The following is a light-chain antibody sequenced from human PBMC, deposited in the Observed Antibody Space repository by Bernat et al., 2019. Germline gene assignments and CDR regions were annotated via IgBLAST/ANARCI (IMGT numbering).Light chain of an antibody. CDR1: QSVSSSY. CDR2: GTS. V-gene: IGKV3-20*01. Sequence: IVLTQSPGTLSLSPGETATLSCRASQSVSSSYLAWYQHKPGQAPRLLMYGTSSRATGIPDRFSGSVSGTDFTLTISRLEPDDFAVHYCQVYDNSPPAYTFGQGTKLEIQ. CDR3: QVYDNSPPAYT. J-gene: IGKJ2*01.